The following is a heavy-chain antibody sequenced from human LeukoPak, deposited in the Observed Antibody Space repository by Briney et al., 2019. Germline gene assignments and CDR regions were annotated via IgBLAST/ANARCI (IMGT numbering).Heavy chain of an antibody. V-gene: IGHV1-69*13. CDR3: AREVVLRYFDWLPHNWFDP. CDR2: IIPIFGTA. CDR1: GGTFSSYA. D-gene: IGHD3-9*01. Sequence: SVKVSCKASGGTFSSYAISWVRQAPGQGLEWMGGIIPIFGTANYAQKFQGRVTITADESTSTAYMELSSLRSEDTAVYYCAREVVLRYFDWLPHNWFDPWGQGTLVTVSS. J-gene: IGHJ5*02.